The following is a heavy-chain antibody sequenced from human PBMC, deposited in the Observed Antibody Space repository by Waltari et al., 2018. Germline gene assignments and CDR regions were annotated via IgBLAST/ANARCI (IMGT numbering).Heavy chain of an antibody. Sequence: QVQLVQSGAEVKKPGSSVKVSCKASGGTFSSYAISWVRQAPGQGLEWMGGIIPIFGTANYAQKFQGRVTITTDESTSTAYMELSSLRSEDTAVYYCARGDYYDSCGYYLGDAFDIWGQGTMVTVSS. J-gene: IGHJ3*02. CDR3: ARGDYYDSCGYYLGDAFDI. D-gene: IGHD3-22*01. CDR2: IIPIFGTA. CDR1: GGTFSSYA. V-gene: IGHV1-69*05.